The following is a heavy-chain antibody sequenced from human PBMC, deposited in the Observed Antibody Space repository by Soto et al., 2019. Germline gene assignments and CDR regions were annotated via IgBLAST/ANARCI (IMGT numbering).Heavy chain of an antibody. Sequence: GGSLRLSCAASGFTFSSYGMHWVRQAPGKGLEWVAVIWYDGSNKYYADSVKGRFTISRDNSKNTLYLQMNSLRAEDTAVYYSARYDDYYYMDVWGQGTTVTVSS. D-gene: IGHD3-3*01. CDR3: ARYDDYYYMDV. V-gene: IGHV3-33*01. CDR2: IWYDGSNK. CDR1: GFTFSSYG. J-gene: IGHJ6*03.